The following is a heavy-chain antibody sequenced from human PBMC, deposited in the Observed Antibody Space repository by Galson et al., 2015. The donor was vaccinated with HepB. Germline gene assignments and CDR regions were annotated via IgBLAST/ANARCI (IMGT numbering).Heavy chain of an antibody. CDR3: ARGAGTTLYFDY. V-gene: IGHV3-53*04. J-gene: IGHJ4*02. Sequence: SLRLSCAASGFTVSSNYMSWVRQAPGKGLEWVSVIYSVGNTYYADSVKGRHTISRHNSKNTLYLQMNSLRAEDTAVYYCARGAGTTLYFDYWGQGTLVTVSS. CDR2: IYSVGNT. CDR1: GFTVSSNY. D-gene: IGHD1-7*01.